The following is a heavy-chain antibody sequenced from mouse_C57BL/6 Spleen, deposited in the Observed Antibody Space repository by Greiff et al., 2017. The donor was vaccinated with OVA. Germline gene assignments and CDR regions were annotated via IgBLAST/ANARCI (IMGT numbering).Heavy chain of an antibody. V-gene: IGHV1-50*01. CDR3: ARSTAQAYYAMDY. J-gene: IGHJ4*01. CDR2: IDPSDSYT. CDR1: GYTFTSYW. Sequence: QVQLQQPGAELVKPGASVKLSCKASGYTFTSYWMPWVKQRPGQGLEWIGEIDPSDSYTNYNQKFKGKATLTVDTSSSTAYMQLSSLTSEDSAVYYCARSTAQAYYAMDYWGQGTSVTVSS. D-gene: IGHD3-2*02.